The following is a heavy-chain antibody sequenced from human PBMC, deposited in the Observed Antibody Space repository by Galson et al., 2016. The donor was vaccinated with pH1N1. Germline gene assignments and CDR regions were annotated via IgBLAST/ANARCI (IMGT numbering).Heavy chain of an antibody. D-gene: IGHD1-14*01. CDR2: IMPIFGTT. J-gene: IGHJ3*01. Sequence: SVKVSCKASGGPLSSYATGWVRQAPGQGPEWMGGIMPIFGTTKYEQKFQGRVTITADEMSGSAYMELSGLTSMDTAVYYCVRSTGYNKANGPFDVWGQGTLVIVSS. CDR3: VRSTGYNKANGPFDV. CDR1: GGPLSSYA. V-gene: IGHV1-69*13.